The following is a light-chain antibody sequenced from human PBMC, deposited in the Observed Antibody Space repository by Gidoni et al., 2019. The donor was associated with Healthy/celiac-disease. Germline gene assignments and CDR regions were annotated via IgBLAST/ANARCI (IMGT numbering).Light chain of an antibody. CDR2: EVS. Sequence: QPALTQPASVPGSPAQSITISCTGTSSDVGSYNPVSWYQQHPGKAPKLMIYEVSKRPSGVSNRFSGSKSGNTASLTISGLQAEDEADYYCCSYASSHVVFGGGTKLTVL. J-gene: IGLJ2*01. V-gene: IGLV2-23*02. CDR1: SSDVGSYNP. CDR3: CSYASSHVV.